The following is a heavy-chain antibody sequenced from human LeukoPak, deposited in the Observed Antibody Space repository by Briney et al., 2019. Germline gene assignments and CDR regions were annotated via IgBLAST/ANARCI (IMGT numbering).Heavy chain of an antibody. J-gene: IGHJ6*03. CDR3: ARLDSSSALYYYYYMVV. CDR1: GGSISSYY. V-gene: IGHV4-4*09. Sequence: SETLSLTCTVSGGSISSYYWSWIRQPPGKGLEWIGYINPSGSTNYNPSLKSRVTISADTSKKQFSLKLSSVTAADTAVYYCARLDSSSALYYYYYMVVWGKGTTVTVSS. D-gene: IGHD6-6*01. CDR2: INPSGST.